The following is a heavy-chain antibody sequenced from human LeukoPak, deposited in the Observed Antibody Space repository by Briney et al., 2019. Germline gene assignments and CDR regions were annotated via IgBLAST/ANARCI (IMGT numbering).Heavy chain of an antibody. CDR3: AKLDWGGSRYGYFDS. Sequence: GGSLRLSCAASGFTFTDSYMTWVRQAPGKGLEWVSLISGSGGRAYYADSVKGRFTISRDNSKNTLYLQMNSLRADDTAVYYCAKLDWGGSRYGYFDSWGQGTLVTVSS. D-gene: IGHD5-18*01. CDR2: ISGSGGRA. V-gene: IGHV3-23*01. CDR1: GFTFTDSY. J-gene: IGHJ4*02.